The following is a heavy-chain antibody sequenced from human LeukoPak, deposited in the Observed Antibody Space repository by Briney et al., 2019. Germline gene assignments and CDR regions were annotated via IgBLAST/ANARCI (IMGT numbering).Heavy chain of an antibody. CDR3: ARHSSGYFKYYFDY. CDR2: IYSGGST. D-gene: IGHD3-22*01. CDR1: GFTVSSNY. Sequence: PGGSLRLSCAASGFTVSSNYMSWVRQAPGKGLDWVSVIYSGGSTYYADSVKGRFTISRDNSKNTLYLQMNSLRAEDTAVYYCARHSSGYFKYYFDYWGQGTLVTVSS. J-gene: IGHJ4*02. V-gene: IGHV3-53*01.